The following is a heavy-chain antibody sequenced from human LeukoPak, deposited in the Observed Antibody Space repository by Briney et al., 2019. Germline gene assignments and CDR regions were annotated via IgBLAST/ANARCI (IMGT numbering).Heavy chain of an antibody. CDR1: GFTVRSNY. CDR2: IYSGGST. D-gene: IGHD6-19*01. CDR3: ARDPSRLAEAGYLDH. J-gene: IGHJ4*02. V-gene: IGHV3-53*05. Sequence: GGSLRLSCAASGFTVRSNYMSWVRQAPGKGLEWVSVIYSGGSTDYADSVKGRFTISRDNSKNTLYLQMNRVRTEDTAVYYCARDPSRLAEAGYLDHWGQGTLVTVSS.